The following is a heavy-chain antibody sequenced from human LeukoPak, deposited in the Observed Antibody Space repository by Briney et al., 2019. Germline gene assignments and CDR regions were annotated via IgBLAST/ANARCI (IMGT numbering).Heavy chain of an antibody. CDR2: IYHSGST. CDR3: AIRGRAARPDKDY. Sequence: SETLSLTCTVSGGSISSGGYYWSWIRQPPGKGLEWIGSIYHSGSTNYNPSLKSRVTISVDTSKNQFSLKLSSVTAADTAVYYCAIRGRAARPDKDYWGQGTLVTVSS. D-gene: IGHD6-6*01. CDR1: GGSISSGGYY. V-gene: IGHV4-39*07. J-gene: IGHJ4*02.